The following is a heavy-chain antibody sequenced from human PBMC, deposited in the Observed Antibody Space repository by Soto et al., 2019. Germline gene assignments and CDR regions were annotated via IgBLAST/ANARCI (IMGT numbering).Heavy chain of an antibody. CDR3: AREDILTGFFDY. D-gene: IGHD3-9*01. J-gene: IGHJ4*02. CDR1: GGSISSYY. CDR2: IYYSGST. V-gene: IGHV4-59*01. Sequence: SETLSLTCTVSGGSISSYYWSWIRQPPGKRLEWIGYIYYSGSTNYNPPLKSRVTISVDTSKNQFSLKLSSVTAADTAVYYCAREDILTGFFDYWGQGTLVTVSS.